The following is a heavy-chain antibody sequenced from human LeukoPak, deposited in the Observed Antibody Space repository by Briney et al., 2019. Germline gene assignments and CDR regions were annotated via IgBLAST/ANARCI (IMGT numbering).Heavy chain of an antibody. V-gene: IGHV3-7*01. CDR1: GFTFSDFW. J-gene: IGHJ4*02. CDR2: INQDGSAK. Sequence: GGSLRLSCAASGFTFSDFWMSWVRQAPGKGLEWVANINQDGSAKYYVDSLKGRFTIFRDNAKNSLYLQVNSLRAEDTAVYYCARDKIVGPTLLDYWGQGTLVTVSS. D-gene: IGHD1-26*01. CDR3: ARDKIVGPTLLDY.